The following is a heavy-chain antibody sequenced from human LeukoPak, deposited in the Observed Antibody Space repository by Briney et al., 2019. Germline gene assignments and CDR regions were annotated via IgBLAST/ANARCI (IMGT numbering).Heavy chain of an antibody. CDR3: ARFGSDTYGYKYYFDS. D-gene: IGHD3-16*01. J-gene: IGHJ4*02. Sequence: SETLSLTCAVYGGSFSGYYWSWIRQPPGKGLEWIGEINHSGSTNYNPSLKSRVTISVDTSKNQFSLKLRSVTAADTAVYYCARFGSDTYGYKYYFDSWGQGALVTVSS. CDR1: GGSFSGYY. V-gene: IGHV4-34*01. CDR2: INHSGST.